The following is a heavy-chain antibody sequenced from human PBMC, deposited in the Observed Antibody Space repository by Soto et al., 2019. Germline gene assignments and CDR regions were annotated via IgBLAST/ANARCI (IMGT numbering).Heavy chain of an antibody. CDR3: AKGYDLTGYSHY. CDR2: ISGSGGST. D-gene: IGHD3-9*01. V-gene: IGHV3-23*01. J-gene: IGHJ4*02. Sequence: PGGSLRLSCAASGFTFSSYGMSWVRQAPGKGLEWVSAISGSGGSTYYADSVKGRFTISRDNSKNTLYLQMNSLRAEDTAVYYCAKGYDLTGYSHYWGQGTLVTVSS. CDR1: GFTFSSYG.